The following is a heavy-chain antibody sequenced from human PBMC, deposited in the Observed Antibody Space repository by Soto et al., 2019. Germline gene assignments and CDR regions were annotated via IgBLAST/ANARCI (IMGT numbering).Heavy chain of an antibody. V-gene: IGHV1-18*01. J-gene: IGHJ2*01. CDR1: GYTFTSYG. CDR3: ARDSTLLAYGADYWYFDL. Sequence: QVQLVQSGAEVKKPRASVKVSCKASGYTFTSYGISWVRQAPGQGLEWMEWISAYNGNTNYAQKLQGRVTMTTDTATSTAYMELRSRRSDDKAVYSCARDSTLLAYGADYWYFDLWGSGTLVTVAA. D-gene: IGHD1-26*01. CDR2: ISAYNGNT.